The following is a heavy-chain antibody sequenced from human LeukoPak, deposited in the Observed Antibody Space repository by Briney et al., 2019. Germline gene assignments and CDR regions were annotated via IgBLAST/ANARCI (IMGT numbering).Heavy chain of an antibody. CDR3: ARLDYGDYYFDY. J-gene: IGHJ4*02. V-gene: IGHV4-39*01. D-gene: IGHD4-17*01. Sequence: KSSGTLSLTCSVSGGSISSSRYDWGWIRQPPGKGLEWIGSIYYSGNSYYNSSLKSRLTISVDTSKNQFSLKLSSVTAADTAVYYCARLDYGDYYFDYWGQGTLVTVSS. CDR2: IYYSGNS. CDR1: GGSISSSRYD.